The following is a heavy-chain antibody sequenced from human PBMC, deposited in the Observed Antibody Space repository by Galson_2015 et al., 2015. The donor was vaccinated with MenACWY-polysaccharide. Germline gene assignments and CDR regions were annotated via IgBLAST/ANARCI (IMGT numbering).Heavy chain of an antibody. CDR1: GFTFSDYW. CDR2: IKQDGSVK. Sequence: SLRLSCAASGFTFSDYWMTWVRQSPGKGLEWVANIKQDGSVKNYVDSVKGRFTISRDNAKSSLYLQMDSLRAEDTAVYYCARPRGDYWGQGILVTVSS. J-gene: IGHJ4*02. CDR3: ARPRGDY. V-gene: IGHV3-7*01.